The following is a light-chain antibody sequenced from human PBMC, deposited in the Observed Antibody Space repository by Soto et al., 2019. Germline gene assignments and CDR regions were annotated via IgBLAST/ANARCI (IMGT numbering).Light chain of an antibody. CDR2: DVS. V-gene: IGLV2-14*03. Sequence: QSALTQPASVSGSPGQSITISCTGTSSDVGDYNFVSWYQQHSGKAPKLIIYDVSNRPSGVSNRFSGSKSGNTASLTISGLQAEDEADYHCSSYTSGSSPLVFGGGTQLTVL. CDR3: SSYTSGSSPLV. J-gene: IGLJ2*01. CDR1: SSDVGDYNF.